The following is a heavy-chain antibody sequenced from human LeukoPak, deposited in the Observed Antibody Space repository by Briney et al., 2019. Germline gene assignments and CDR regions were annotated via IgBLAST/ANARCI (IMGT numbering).Heavy chain of an antibody. CDR3: ARGARTYYDFWSGYSIPDY. V-gene: IGHV1-8*03. CDR2: MNPNSGNT. CDR1: GYTFTSYD. D-gene: IGHD3-3*01. J-gene: IGHJ4*02. Sequence: ASVKVSCKASGYTFTSYDINWVRQATGQGLEWMGWMNPNSGNTGYAQKFQGRVTITRNTSISTAYMELSSLRSEDTAVYYCARGARTYYDFWSGYSIPDYWGQGTLVTVSS.